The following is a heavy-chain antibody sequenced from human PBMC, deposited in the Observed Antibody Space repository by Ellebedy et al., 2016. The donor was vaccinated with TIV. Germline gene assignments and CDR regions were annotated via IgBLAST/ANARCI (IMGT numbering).Heavy chain of an antibody. CDR2: ISYDGSNK. Sequence: GGSLRLXXAASGFTFSSYAMHWVRQAPGKGLEWVAVISYDGSNKYYADSVKGRFTISRDNSKNTLYLQMNSLRAEDTAVYYCARDPRTYYDFWSGRHFDYWGQGTLVTVSS. CDR1: GFTFSSYA. CDR3: ARDPRTYYDFWSGRHFDY. J-gene: IGHJ4*02. V-gene: IGHV3-30*04. D-gene: IGHD3-3*01.